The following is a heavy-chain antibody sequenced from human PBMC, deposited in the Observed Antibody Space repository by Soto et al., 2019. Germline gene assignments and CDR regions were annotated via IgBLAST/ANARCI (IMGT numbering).Heavy chain of an antibody. CDR2: IYYSGST. CDR1: GGSISSSSSY. V-gene: IGHV4-39*01. D-gene: IGHD6-19*01. J-gene: IGHJ4*02. Sequence: KTSETLSLTCTVSGGSISSSSSYWGWIRQPPGKGLGWIGSIYYSGSTYYNPSLKSRVTISADTSKNQFSLKLSSVTAADTAVYYCARRRYSSGWYWGPGGYFDYWGQGTLVTVSS. CDR3: ARRRYSSGWYWGPGGYFDY.